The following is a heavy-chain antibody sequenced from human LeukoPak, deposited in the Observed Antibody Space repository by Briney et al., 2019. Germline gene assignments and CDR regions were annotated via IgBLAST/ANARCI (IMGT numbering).Heavy chain of an antibody. CDR2: ISGRDGTT. CDR3: ARDLEI. J-gene: IGHJ3*02. CDR1: GFNFNTYD. V-gene: IGHV3-23*01. Sequence: GGSLRLSCAASGFNFNTYDMNWVRQAPGKGLEWVSTISGRDGTTHYADSVKGRFTISRDNSKNTLYLQMNILRAEDTAVYYCARDLEIWGQGTMVTVSS.